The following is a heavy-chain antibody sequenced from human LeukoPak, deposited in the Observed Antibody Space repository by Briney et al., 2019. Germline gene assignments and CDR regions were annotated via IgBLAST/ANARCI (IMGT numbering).Heavy chain of an antibody. CDR1: GFTFSNAW. CDR2: IKSKTDGGTT. CDR3: TTEKQSLRPMTTAVDY. Sequence: GGFLRLSCAASGFTFSNAWMSWVRQAPGKGLEWVGRIKSKTDGGTTDYAAPVKGRFTISRDDSKNTLYLQMNNLKTEDTAVYYCTTEKQSLRPMTTAVDYWGQGTLVTVSS. V-gene: IGHV3-15*01. D-gene: IGHD4-11*01. J-gene: IGHJ4*02.